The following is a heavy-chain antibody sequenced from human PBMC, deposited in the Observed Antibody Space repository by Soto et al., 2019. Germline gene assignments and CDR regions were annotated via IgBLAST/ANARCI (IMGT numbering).Heavy chain of an antibody. CDR2: INPSGST. Sequence: QVQLQQWGAGLLKPSETLSLTCAVYGGSFSGYYWSWIRQPPGKGLEWIGEINPSGSTNYNPSLKSRVTTSVHTSKNQFSLKLTSVTAADTAVFYCARAYRRAIQDYWGQGTLVTVSS. V-gene: IGHV4-34*01. CDR1: GGSFSGYY. CDR3: ARAYRRAIQDY. J-gene: IGHJ4*02. D-gene: IGHD3-3*01.